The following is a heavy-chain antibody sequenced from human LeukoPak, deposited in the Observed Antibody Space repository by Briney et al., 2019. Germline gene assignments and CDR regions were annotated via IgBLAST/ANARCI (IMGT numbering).Heavy chain of an antibody. Sequence: SETLSLTCTVAGGSISSYYWSWIRQPPGKGLEWIGYIYYSGSTNYNPSLKSRVTISVDTSKNQFSLKLSSVTAADTAVYHCVSSRYSNSWFDYWGQGTLVTVSS. J-gene: IGHJ4*02. V-gene: IGHV4-59*01. CDR2: IYYSGST. D-gene: IGHD6-13*01. CDR1: GGSISSYY. CDR3: VSSRYSNSWFDY.